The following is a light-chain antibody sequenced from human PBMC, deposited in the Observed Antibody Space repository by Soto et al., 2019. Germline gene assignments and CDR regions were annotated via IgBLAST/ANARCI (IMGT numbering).Light chain of an antibody. CDR2: GAS. J-gene: IGKJ2*01. V-gene: IGKV3-20*01. CDR1: QTVSSNY. Sequence: EIVLTQSPGTLSLFTGERATLSCRASQTVSSNYLAWYQQKPGQAPRLLIYGASSRATGIPDRFSGSGSGTDFTLTISRLEPEDFAAYYCEQYGSSPPYTFGQGTKLEIK. CDR3: EQYGSSPPYT.